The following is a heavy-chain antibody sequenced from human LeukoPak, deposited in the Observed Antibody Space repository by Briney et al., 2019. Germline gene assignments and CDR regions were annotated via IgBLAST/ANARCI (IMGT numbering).Heavy chain of an antibody. CDR3: ARGGYSSGWYPPDY. CDR2: ISYDGSNK. D-gene: IGHD6-19*01. J-gene: IGHJ4*02. Sequence: GGSLRLSCAASGFTFSSYGMHWVRQAPGKGLEWVAVISYDGSNKYYADSVKGRFTISRDNAKNSLYLQMNSLRAEDTAVYYCARGGYSSGWYPPDYWGQGTLVTVSS. CDR1: GFTFSSYG. V-gene: IGHV3-30*03.